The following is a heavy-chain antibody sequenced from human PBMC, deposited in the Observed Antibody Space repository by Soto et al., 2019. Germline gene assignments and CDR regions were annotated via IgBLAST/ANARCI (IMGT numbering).Heavy chain of an antibody. D-gene: IGHD3-10*01. J-gene: IGHJ5*01. CDR2: MGGSGRST. Sequence: GGSLRLSCAASGFSFSSYAMTWVRQAPGKGLEWVSSMGGSGRSTYYTDSVKGRFTISRDNSKSTLYLQMTSLRAEDTALYYCAKDLPRELLPTCFDSWGPGTLVTVSS. V-gene: IGHV3-23*01. CDR1: GFSFSSYA. CDR3: AKDLPRELLPTCFDS.